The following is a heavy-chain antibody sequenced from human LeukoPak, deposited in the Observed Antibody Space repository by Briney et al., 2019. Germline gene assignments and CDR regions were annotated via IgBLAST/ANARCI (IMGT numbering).Heavy chain of an antibody. Sequence: QPGRSLRLSCAASGFTFSSYGMHWVRQAPGRGLEWVAVIWYDGSNKYYADSVKGRFTISRDNSKDTLYLQMNSLRAEDTAVYYCAREGTYEMYYFDSWGQGTLVTVSS. CDR3: AREGTYEMYYFDS. CDR2: IWYDGSNK. J-gene: IGHJ4*02. D-gene: IGHD1-14*01. V-gene: IGHV3-33*01. CDR1: GFTFSSYG.